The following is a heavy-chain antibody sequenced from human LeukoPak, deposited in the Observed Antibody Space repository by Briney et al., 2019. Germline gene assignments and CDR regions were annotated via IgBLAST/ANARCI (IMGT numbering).Heavy chain of an antibody. CDR3: ARERQWLDYYYYYYMDV. CDR1: GYTFTGYY. D-gene: IGHD6-19*01. Sequence: ASVKVSCKTSGYTFTGYYIHWVRQAPGQGLEWMGWINPDSGGTYYAQKFQGRVTMTSDTSSSTGYMALSSLRSDDTAVYYCARERQWLDYYYYYYMDVWGKGTTVTVSS. CDR2: INPDSGGT. V-gene: IGHV1-2*02. J-gene: IGHJ6*03.